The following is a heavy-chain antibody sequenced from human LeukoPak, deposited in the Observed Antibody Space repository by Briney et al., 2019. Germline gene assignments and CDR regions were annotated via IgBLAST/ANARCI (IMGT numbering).Heavy chain of an antibody. J-gene: IGHJ4*02. Sequence: GGSLRLSCAAAGFTFDDYGLSWVRQATGKGLEWVSTINWNGGSTGYADSVKGRFTISRDNAKNTLYLQMNSLRAEDTAVYYCARDYTSIAHFDYWGQGTLVTVSS. CDR1: GFTFDDYG. V-gene: IGHV3-20*04. CDR2: INWNGGST. CDR3: ARDYTSIAHFDY. D-gene: IGHD6-6*01.